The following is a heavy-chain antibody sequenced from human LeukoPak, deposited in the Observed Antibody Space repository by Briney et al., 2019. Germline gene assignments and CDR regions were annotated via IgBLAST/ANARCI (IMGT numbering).Heavy chain of an antibody. Sequence: GGSLRLSCAASGFTFSSYGMSWVRQAPGKGLEWVSAISGSGGSTYYADSVKGRFTISRDNSKNTLYVQMNSLRTEDTAVYYCAKALGLWRPLDYWGPGTLVTVSS. CDR3: AKALGLWRPLDY. CDR1: GFTFSSYG. D-gene: IGHD4/OR15-4a*01. J-gene: IGHJ4*02. V-gene: IGHV3-23*01. CDR2: ISGSGGST.